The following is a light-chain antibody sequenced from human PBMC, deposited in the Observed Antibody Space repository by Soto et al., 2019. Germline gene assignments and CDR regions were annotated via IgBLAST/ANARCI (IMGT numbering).Light chain of an antibody. CDR2: DAS. V-gene: IGKV1-33*01. J-gene: IGKJ5*01. Sequence: DIQMTQSPSSLSASVGDRVTITCQASQDITNYLNWYQQKPGKAPKLLIYDASTLETVVPSRFSGRGSGTDFAFTIRSLQPEDIATYYCQHFYNLQITFGQGTRLEIK. CDR3: QHFYNLQIT. CDR1: QDITNY.